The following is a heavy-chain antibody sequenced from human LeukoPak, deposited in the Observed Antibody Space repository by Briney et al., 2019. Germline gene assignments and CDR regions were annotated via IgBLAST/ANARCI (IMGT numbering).Heavy chain of an antibody. CDR3: VKNGWLDY. V-gene: IGHV3-21*01. CDR2: ISTSGDCT. J-gene: IGHJ4*02. D-gene: IGHD6-19*01. Sequence: GGSVRLSCAASGFTFSSQNMNWVRQAPGQGLEWIAYISTSGDCTKYAETVEGRFTISRDNVENSLYLLMNSLRADDTAVYYCVKNGWLDYWGQGIVVTVSS. CDR1: GFTFSSQN.